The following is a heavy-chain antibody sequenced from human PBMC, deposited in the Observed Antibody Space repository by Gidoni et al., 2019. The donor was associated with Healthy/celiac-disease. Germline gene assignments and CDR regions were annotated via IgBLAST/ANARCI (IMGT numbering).Heavy chain of an antibody. CDR3: VKGDGGERTRPIDY. J-gene: IGHJ4*02. CDR1: GFTFISYA. Sequence: EVQLVESGGGLVQPGGSLRLSCSAYGFTFISYAMHWVRQAPGKGLEYVSAISSNGGSTYYADSVKGRFTISRDNSKNTLYLQMSSLRAEDTAVYYCVKGDGGERTRPIDYWGQGTLVTVSS. D-gene: IGHD3-16*01. V-gene: IGHV3-64D*06. CDR2: ISSNGGST.